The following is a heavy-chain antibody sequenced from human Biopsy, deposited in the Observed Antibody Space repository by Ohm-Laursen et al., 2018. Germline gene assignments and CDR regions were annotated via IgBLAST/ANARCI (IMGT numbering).Heavy chain of an antibody. Sequence: PSDTLSLTCTVSGGSISSSTFYWGWIRQPPGKELEWIGSVDYSGSGHYNLSLESRITISVDTPKNQFSLRLSSVTAADTAVYYCARSPPPYYYDNSGYYWVNWGQGTLVTVSS. D-gene: IGHD3-22*01. CDR2: VDYSGSG. CDR1: GGSISSSTFY. CDR3: ARSPPPYYYDNSGYYWVN. J-gene: IGHJ4*02. V-gene: IGHV4-39*01.